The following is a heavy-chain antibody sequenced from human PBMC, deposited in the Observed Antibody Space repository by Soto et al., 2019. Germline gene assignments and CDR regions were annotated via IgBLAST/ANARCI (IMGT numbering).Heavy chain of an antibody. CDR2: ISYDGSNK. CDR1: GFTFSSYA. V-gene: IGHV3-30-3*01. Sequence: QVQLVESGGGVVQPGRSLRLSCAASGFTFSSYAMHWVRQAPGKGLEWVAVISYDGSNKYYADSVKGRFTISRDNSKNTXXLKMNSLRAEDTAVYYCARDYTSYSGSYYAGPFDYWGQGTLVTVSS. J-gene: IGHJ4*02. CDR3: ARDYTSYSGSYYAGPFDY. D-gene: IGHD1-26*01.